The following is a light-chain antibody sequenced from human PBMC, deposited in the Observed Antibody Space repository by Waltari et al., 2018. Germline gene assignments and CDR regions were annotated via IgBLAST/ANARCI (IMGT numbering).Light chain of an antibody. V-gene: IGLV2-14*01. CDR3: SSYTSSSTRVV. CDR2: EVS. Sequence: QSALTQPAPVSGSPGQSFTISCTGTSSAVGGSNYVSWYQQHPGKAPKLMIYEVSNRPSGVSNRFSGSKSGNTASLTISGLQAEDEADYYCSSYTSSSTRVVFGGGTKLTVL. J-gene: IGLJ2*01. CDR1: SSAVGGSNY.